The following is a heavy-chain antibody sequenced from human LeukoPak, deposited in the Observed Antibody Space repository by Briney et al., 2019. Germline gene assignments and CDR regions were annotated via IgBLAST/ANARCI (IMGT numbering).Heavy chain of an antibody. Sequence: GGSLRLSCAASGFSFNSFGMNWVRQAPGKGLEWVSYISSSGSTIYYADSVKGRFTISRDNAKNSLYLQMNSLRAEDTAVYYCATGRQLELRNDYWGQGTLVTVSS. CDR3: ATGRQLELRNDY. CDR1: GFSFNSFG. J-gene: IGHJ4*02. V-gene: IGHV3-48*04. D-gene: IGHD1-7*01. CDR2: ISSSGSTI.